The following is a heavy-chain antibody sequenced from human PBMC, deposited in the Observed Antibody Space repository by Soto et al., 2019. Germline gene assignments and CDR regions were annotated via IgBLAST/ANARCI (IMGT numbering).Heavy chain of an antibody. D-gene: IGHD3-22*01. CDR2: ISGSGGST. V-gene: IGHV3-23*01. CDR3: AKGQGAYYDSSGYYSPFDY. J-gene: IGHJ4*02. Sequence: VQLLESGGGLVQPGGSLRLSCAASGFTFSSYAMSWVRQAPGKGLEWVSAISGSGGSTYYADSVKGRFTISRDNSKNTLYLQMNSLRAEDTAVYYCAKGQGAYYDSSGYYSPFDYWGQGTLVTVSS. CDR1: GFTFSSYA.